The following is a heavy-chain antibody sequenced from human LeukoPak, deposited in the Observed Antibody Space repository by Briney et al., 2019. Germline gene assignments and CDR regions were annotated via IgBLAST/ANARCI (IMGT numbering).Heavy chain of an antibody. CDR2: ISGNGGSV. Sequence: GGSLRLSCAASGFTFAHYAMSWVRQAPGKELEWVSAISGNGGSVYYTESVKGRFTISRDNSKNTLYLQMNSLRADDTAVFYCAKDVVFGSDYYPHNFDYWGQGTLVTVSS. CDR3: AKDVVFGSDYYPHNFDY. CDR1: GFTFAHYA. D-gene: IGHD3-10*01. V-gene: IGHV3-23*01. J-gene: IGHJ4*02.